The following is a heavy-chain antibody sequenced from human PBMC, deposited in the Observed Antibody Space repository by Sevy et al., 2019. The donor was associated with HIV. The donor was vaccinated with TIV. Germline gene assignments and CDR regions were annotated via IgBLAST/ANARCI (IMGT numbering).Heavy chain of an antibody. CDR2: IDSDGNTA. J-gene: IGHJ4*02. CDR3: ASGKPGYSYYDY. D-gene: IGHD3-10*01. CDR1: GFTFRSYW. V-gene: IGHV3-74*01. Sequence: GGSLRLSCAASGFTFRSYWMHWVRQAPGKGLVWVSRIDSDGNTATYADSVKGRFTISRDNTKNTLYLQMNSLRLEDTSVYYCASGKPGYSYYDYWGQGTLVTVSS.